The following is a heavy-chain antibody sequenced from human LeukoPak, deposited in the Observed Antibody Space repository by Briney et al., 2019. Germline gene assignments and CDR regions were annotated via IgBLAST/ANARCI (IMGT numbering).Heavy chain of an antibody. CDR3: ASLLQNLGATKVNAFDI. D-gene: IGHD1-26*01. CDR2: INPNSGGT. CDR1: GYTFTGYY. J-gene: IGHJ3*02. V-gene: IGHV1-2*02. Sequence: ASVKVSCKASGYTFTGYYMHWVRQAPGQGLEWMGWINPNSGGTNYAQKFQGRVTMTRDTSISTAYMELSRLRSDDTAVYYCASLLQNLGATKVNAFDIWGQGTMVTVSS.